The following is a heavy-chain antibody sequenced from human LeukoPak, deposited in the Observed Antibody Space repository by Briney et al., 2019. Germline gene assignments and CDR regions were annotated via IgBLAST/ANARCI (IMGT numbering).Heavy chain of an antibody. D-gene: IGHD3-16*01. CDR1: GGSISNGGYY. J-gene: IGHJ4*02. Sequence: PSETLSLTCTVSGGSISNGGYYWSWIRQHPGKGLEWIGYIHYSGSTYYNPSLKSRITISVDTSKNRFSLKLSSVTAADTAVYYCAGTPILQYYDYVWGSLRPYYFDYWGQGTLVTVSS. V-gene: IGHV4-31*03. CDR3: AGTPILQYYDYVWGSLRPYYFDY. CDR2: IHYSGST.